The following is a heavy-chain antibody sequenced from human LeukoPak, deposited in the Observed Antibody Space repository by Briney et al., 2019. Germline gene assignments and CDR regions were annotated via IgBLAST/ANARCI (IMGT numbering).Heavy chain of an antibody. D-gene: IGHD5-18*01. J-gene: IGHJ5*02. CDR1: GYTFASYD. CDR3: ARVRYSYGPNWFDP. CDR2: MNPDSTNT. V-gene: IGHV1-8*01. Sequence: ASVTVSCKASGYTFASYDINWVRQAPGQGLEWMGWMNPDSTNTGYAQKFQGRVTMTRDTSMSTAYMELSSLRSEDTAVYYCARVRYSYGPNWFDPWGQGTLVTVSS.